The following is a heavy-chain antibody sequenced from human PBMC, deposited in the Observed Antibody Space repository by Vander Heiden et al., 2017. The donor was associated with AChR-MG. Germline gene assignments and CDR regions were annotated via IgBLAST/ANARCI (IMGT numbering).Heavy chain of an antibody. D-gene: IGHD6-19*01. J-gene: IGHJ4*02. CDR3: ARDHSSGWSFGY. V-gene: IGHV4-38-2*02. CDR2: IYHSGST. Sequence: QAQLQESGPGLVKPPETLSLICAVSGYSISSGYYWGWVRQPPGKRLEWIGSIYHSGSTYYNPSLKSRVTISVDTSKNQFSLKLSSVTAADAAVYYCARDHSSGWSFGYWGQGTLVTVSS. CDR1: GYSISSGYY.